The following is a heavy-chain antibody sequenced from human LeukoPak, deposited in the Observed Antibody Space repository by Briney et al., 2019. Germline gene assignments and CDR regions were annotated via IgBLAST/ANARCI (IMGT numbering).Heavy chain of an antibody. CDR1: GYTFTSYG. CDR2: ISAYNGNT. CDR3: ARVREIVGATNWFDP. V-gene: IGHV1-18*01. D-gene: IGHD1-26*01. J-gene: IGHJ5*02. Sequence: ASVKVSCKASGYTFTSYGISWVRQAPGQGLEWMGWISAYNGNTNYAQKLQGRVTMTTDTSTSTAYMELRSLRSDDTAVYYCARVREIVGATNWFDPWGRGTLVTVSS.